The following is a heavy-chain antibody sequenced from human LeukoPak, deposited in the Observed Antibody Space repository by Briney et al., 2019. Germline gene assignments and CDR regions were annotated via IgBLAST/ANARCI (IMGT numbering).Heavy chain of an antibody. CDR1: GFTLSSYA. CDR3: AKDVGPNWFDP. D-gene: IGHD1-26*01. J-gene: IGHJ5*02. Sequence: PGGSLRLSCVASGFTLSSYAMSWVRQAPGKGLEWVSVISGGGDSTYYADSVKGRFTISRDNSKNTLYLQMNSLRGEDTAVYFCAKDVGPNWFDPRGQGILVTVSS. CDR2: ISGGGDST. V-gene: IGHV3-23*01.